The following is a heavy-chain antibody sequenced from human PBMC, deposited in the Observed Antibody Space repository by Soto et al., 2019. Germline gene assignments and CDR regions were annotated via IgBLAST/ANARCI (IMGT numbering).Heavy chain of an antibody. D-gene: IGHD3-10*01. Sequence: GASVKVSCKASGGTFSSYTISWVRQAPGQGLYWMGRIILILGIANYAQNFQGRVTITADKSTSTAYMELSSLRSEDTAVYYCASIPPPGSGSYSADAFDIWGQGTMVTVSS. CDR2: IILILGIA. CDR1: GGTFSSYT. CDR3: ASIPPPGSGSYSADAFDI. J-gene: IGHJ3*02. V-gene: IGHV1-69*02.